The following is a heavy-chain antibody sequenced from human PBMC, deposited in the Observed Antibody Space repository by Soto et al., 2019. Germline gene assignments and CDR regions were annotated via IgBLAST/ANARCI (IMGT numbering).Heavy chain of an antibody. CDR2: IYYSGST. V-gene: IGHV4-39*01. CDR1: GGSISSSSYY. D-gene: IGHD3-22*01. CDR3: ARLYYYDSSGYYYLGNYFDY. Sequence: QLQLQESGPGLVKPSETLSLTCTVSGGSISSSSYYWGWIRQPPGKGLEWIGSIYYSGSTYYNPSLKSRVTISVDTSKNQFSLKLSSVTAADTAVYYCARLYYYDSSGYYYLGNYFDYWGQGTLVTVSS. J-gene: IGHJ4*02.